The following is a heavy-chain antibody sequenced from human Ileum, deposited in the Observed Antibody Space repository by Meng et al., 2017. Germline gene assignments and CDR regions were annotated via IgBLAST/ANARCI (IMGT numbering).Heavy chain of an antibody. CDR2: IWYGSSKA. V-gene: IGHV3-33*01. Sequence: VGAGGGLFLPGLFSRFTCTGSAFTFGRNGLYCGRLAKGQGLAWVAVIWYGSSKAYYSYAVKCRFTISRANSKNTLYLQMNSLRVEDTAVYHCARIYGYAVDYWGQGTLVTVSS. CDR1: AFTFGRNG. CDR3: ARIYGYAVDY. D-gene: IGHD5-12*01. J-gene: IGHJ4*02.